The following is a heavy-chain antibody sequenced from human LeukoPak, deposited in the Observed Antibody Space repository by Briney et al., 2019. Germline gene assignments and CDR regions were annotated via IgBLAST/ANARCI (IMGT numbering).Heavy chain of an antibody. Sequence: GGSLRLSCAASGFTFSSYAMHWVRQAPGKGLEWVAVISYDGSNKYYADSVKGRLTISRDNAKNSLYLQLSSLRDEDTAVYYCARDCRLNCARQPGFDSWGQGTLVTVSS. D-gene: IGHD1-1*01. V-gene: IGHV3-30-3*01. CDR1: GFTFSSYA. CDR3: ARDCRLNCARQPGFDS. CDR2: ISYDGSNK. J-gene: IGHJ5*01.